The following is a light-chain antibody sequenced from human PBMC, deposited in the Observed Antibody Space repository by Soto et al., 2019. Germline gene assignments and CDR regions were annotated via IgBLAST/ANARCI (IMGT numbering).Light chain of an antibody. CDR3: SSYTTSNTWV. V-gene: IGLV2-14*01. CDR1: SSDIGTYNY. J-gene: IGLJ3*02. CDR2: EVN. Sequence: QSALTQPPSVSASPGQSITISCTGTSSDIGTYNYVSWYQQHPGKAPKLMIFEVNNRPSWVSNRFSGSKSGNTASLTVSGLQAEDEADYYCSSYTTSNTWVFGGGTKVTVL.